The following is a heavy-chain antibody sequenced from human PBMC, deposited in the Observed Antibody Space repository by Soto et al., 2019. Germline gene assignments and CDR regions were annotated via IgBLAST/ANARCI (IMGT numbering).Heavy chain of an antibody. D-gene: IGHD3-10*02. CDR3: GRDQSGIGYYVDWFDP. V-gene: IGHV1-3*01. CDR1: GYTFNSHA. J-gene: IGHJ5*02. Sequence: ASVKVSCKASGYTFNSHAIHWVRQAPGQRPEWLGWINAGNGNTYYSEKFEGRVTFTRDTVATTVNMELTSLTSEDTAVYYCGRDQSGIGYYVDWFDPWGQGTPVTVSS. CDR2: INAGNGNT.